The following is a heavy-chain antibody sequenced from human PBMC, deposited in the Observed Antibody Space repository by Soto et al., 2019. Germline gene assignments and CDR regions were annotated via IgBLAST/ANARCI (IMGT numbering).Heavy chain of an antibody. V-gene: IGHV3-64D*06. CDR1: GFTFNTFA. Sequence: GSLRLSCSASGFTFNTFAMHWVRQTPGKGLEFVSAISSNGGNTYYADSVKGGFGISRDNSENTLYLQMYSLRPEDTALYYCVKEGYMRSDWYGQFDCWGQGTLVTVSS. D-gene: IGHD6-19*01. J-gene: IGHJ4*02. CDR3: VKEGYMRSDWYGQFDC. CDR2: ISSNGGNT.